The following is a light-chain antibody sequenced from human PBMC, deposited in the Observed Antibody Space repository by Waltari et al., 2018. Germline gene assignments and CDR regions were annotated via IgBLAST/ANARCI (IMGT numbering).Light chain of an antibody. V-gene: IGKV2-30*02. J-gene: IGKJ2*01. CDR1: QRLVHSDGNTH. CDR2: LVS. Sequence: DVVMTQSRLSMPVTIGQPASISCKSSQRLVHSDGNTHLNWFQQRPGQSPRRLIYLVSHRHSGVPDRFSGSGSGTDFTLKISRVEADDVGVYYCMQGTHWPYTFGQGTKLDIK. CDR3: MQGTHWPYT.